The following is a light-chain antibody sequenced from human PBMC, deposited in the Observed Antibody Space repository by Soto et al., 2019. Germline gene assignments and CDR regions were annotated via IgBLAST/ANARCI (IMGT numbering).Light chain of an antibody. CDR3: QQRSNWPSIT. J-gene: IGKJ5*01. Sequence: EVVLTQSPATLSLSPGERSTFSCRASQNVNNFLAWYQQKPGQAPRLXXYDASNRATGIPARFSGSGSGTDFTLTINSLEPEDSAVYYGQQRSNWPSITFGQGTRLEIK. CDR2: DAS. V-gene: IGKV3-11*01. CDR1: QNVNNF.